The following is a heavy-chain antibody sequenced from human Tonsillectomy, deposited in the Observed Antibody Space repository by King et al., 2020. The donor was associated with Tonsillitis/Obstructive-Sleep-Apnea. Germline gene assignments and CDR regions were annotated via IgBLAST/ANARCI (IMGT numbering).Heavy chain of an antibody. V-gene: IGHV3-15*01. D-gene: IGHD6-25*01. Sequence: QLVQSGGGLVKPGGSLRLSCAASGFTFSDVWMTWVRQGPGKGLEWVGRIKSKTGGGTTDYAAPVEDRFTISRDDSKKTMYLQMNSLKSEDTAMYYCTTVLSTGSQLGYWGQGTLVTVSS. J-gene: IGHJ4*02. CDR1: GFTFSDVW. CDR3: TTVLSTGSQLGY. CDR2: IKSKTGGGTT.